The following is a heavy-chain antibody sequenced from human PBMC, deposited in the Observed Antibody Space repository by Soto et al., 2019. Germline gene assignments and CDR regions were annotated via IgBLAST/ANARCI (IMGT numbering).Heavy chain of an antibody. CDR3: ARCGYSSGWYDY. CDR1: GGSISSYY. CDR2: IYYSGST. V-gene: IGHV4-59*01. J-gene: IGHJ4*02. D-gene: IGHD6-19*01. Sequence: PSETLSLTCTVSGGSISSYYWSWIRQPPGKGLEWIGYIYYSGSTNYNPSLKSRVTISVDTSKNQFSLKLSSVTAADTAVYYCARCGYSSGWYDYWGQGTLVTVSS.